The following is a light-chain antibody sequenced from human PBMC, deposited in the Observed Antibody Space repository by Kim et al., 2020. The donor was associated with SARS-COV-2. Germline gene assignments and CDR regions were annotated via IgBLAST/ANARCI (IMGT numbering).Light chain of an antibody. J-gene: IGKJ4*01. CDR1: QSVSNNY. Sequence: SPGERATLSCRASQSVSNNYLAWFQRKPGQAPRLLIYGASSRATGIPDRFSGSGSGTDFTLTISRLEPEDFAVYYCQQYGSSSPTFGGGTKVEIK. CDR3: QQYGSSSPT. CDR2: GAS. V-gene: IGKV3-20*01.